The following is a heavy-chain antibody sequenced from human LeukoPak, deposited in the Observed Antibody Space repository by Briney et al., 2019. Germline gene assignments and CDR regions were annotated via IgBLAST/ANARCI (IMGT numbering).Heavy chain of an antibody. Sequence: LETLSLTCTVSGGSISNYYWSWIRQPPGEGLEWIGYIYSSGSTNYNPSLRSRVTISVDTSKNQFSLKLSSVTAAATAVYYCARFAYCGGHCWYYFDYWGQGSLVTVSS. CDR1: GGSISNYY. CDR3: ARFAYCGGHCWYYFDY. CDR2: IYSSGST. J-gene: IGHJ4*02. V-gene: IGHV4-59*01. D-gene: IGHD2-21*02.